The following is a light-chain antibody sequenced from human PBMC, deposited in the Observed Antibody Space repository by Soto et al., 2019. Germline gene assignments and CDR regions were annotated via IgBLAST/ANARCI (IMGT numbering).Light chain of an antibody. V-gene: IGKV1-5*01. CDR2: DVS. Sequence: DIQMTQSPSTLSASVGDRVTITCGASQNIERWLAWYQQKPGKAPKLLLHDVSSLESGVPSRFRGSGSATEFILTINGLQPDDFETYFCQQFKSGTWTFGQGTKVDI. J-gene: IGKJ1*01. CDR1: QNIERW. CDR3: QQFKSGTWT.